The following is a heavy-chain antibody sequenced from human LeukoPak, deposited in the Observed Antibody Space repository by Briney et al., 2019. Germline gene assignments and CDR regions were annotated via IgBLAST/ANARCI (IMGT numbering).Heavy chain of an antibody. CDR2: IYSGGST. V-gene: IGHV3-53*01. CDR1: GFTVSSNY. Sequence: GGSLRLSCAASGFTVSSNYMSWVRQAPGKGLEWVSVIYSGGSTYYADSVKGRFTISRDNSKNTLYLRMNSLRAEDTAVYYCARHRIRDYYYYYGMDVWGQGTTVTVSS. CDR3: ARHRIRDYYYYYGMDV. D-gene: IGHD5-18*01. J-gene: IGHJ6*02.